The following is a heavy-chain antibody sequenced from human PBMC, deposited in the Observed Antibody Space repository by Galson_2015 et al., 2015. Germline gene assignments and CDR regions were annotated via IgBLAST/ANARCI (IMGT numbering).Heavy chain of an antibody. D-gene: IGHD6-13*01. CDR2: ISGSGTRT. V-gene: IGHV3-23*01. Sequence: SLRLSCAASGFSFSSYAMSWVRQAPGKGLEWVSAISGSGTRTYYADSVKGRFTISRDNFKNTLYLQMSSLTAEDTAIYYCARDPGSTKNLNWFDPWGQGTLVTVSS. CDR1: GFSFSSYA. CDR3: ARDPGSTKNLNWFDP. J-gene: IGHJ5*02.